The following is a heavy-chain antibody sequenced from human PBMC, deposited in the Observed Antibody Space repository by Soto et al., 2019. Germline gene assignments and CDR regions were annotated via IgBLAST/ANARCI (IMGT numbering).Heavy chain of an antibody. V-gene: IGHV4-59*01. D-gene: IGHD6-6*01. CDR1: GASISSEY. CDR2: MQDSGST. J-gene: IGHJ4*02. Sequence: SETLSLTYTVSGASISSEYCHWIRQPPGKGLEWIGYMQDSGSTSYNPSLKSRVTISVDTSRNQLSLKLTSVTAADTAVYYCAAPPRYWGQGILVTVS. CDR3: AAPPRY.